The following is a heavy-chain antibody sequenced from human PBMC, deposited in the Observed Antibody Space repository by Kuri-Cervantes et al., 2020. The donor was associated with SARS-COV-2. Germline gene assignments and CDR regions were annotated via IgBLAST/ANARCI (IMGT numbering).Heavy chain of an antibody. CDR1: GFAFSNFT. D-gene: IGHD3-9*01. V-gene: IGHV3-74*01. J-gene: IGHJ4*02. CDR2: INSDGSST. CDR3: ARDRTILDYFDY. Sequence: GGSLRLSCAASGFAFSNFTLNWVRQAPGKGLVWVSRINSDGSSTSYADSVKGRFTISRDNAKNTLYLQMNSLRAEDTAVYYCARDRTILDYFDYWGQGTLVTVSS.